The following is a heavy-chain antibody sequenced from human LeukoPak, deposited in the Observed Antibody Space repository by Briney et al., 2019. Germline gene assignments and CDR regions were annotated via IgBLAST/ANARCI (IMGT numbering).Heavy chain of an antibody. D-gene: IGHD6-13*01. V-gene: IGHV3-9*01. CDR2: ISWNSGSI. CDR1: GFTFDDYA. Sequence: GGSLRLSCAASGFTFDDYAMHWVRQAPGKGLEWVSGISWNSGSIGYADSVKGRFTISRDNAKNSLYLQMNSLRAEDTAVYYCARVETYSSSWYPDYWGQGTLVTVSS. J-gene: IGHJ4*02. CDR3: ARVETYSSSWYPDY.